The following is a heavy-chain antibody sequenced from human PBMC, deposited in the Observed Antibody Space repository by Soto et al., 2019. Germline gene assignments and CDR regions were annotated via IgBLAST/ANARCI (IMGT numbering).Heavy chain of an antibody. V-gene: IGHV4-31*11. CDR2: IYYSGST. CDR1: GGSVSSGSYY. D-gene: IGHD6-6*01. Sequence: QVQLQESGPGLVKPSQTLSLTCAVSGGSVSSGSYYWSWIRQHPGKGLEWIGYIYYSGSTYYNPSLKSRVTISVDTSKNQFSLRLSSVTAADTAVYYCARAEGQLVFSQVFDYWGQGTLVTVSS. CDR3: ARAEGQLVFSQVFDY. J-gene: IGHJ4*02.